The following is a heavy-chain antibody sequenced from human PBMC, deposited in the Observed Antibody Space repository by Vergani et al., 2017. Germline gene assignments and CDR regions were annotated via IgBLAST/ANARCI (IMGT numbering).Heavy chain of an antibody. CDR1: GASIRSSNYY. CDR3: ARHSTVEWLVKLGWIDP. Sequence: QLQLQESGPGLVKPSATLSLTCSVSGASIRSSNYYWGWIRQPPGKGLEWIASIYYSGSTYYNPALKSRVTISVDTSTNRFSLKLSSVTAADTAVYFCARHSTVEWLVKLGWIDPWGQGILVTVSS. V-gene: IGHV4-39*01. CDR2: IYYSGST. J-gene: IGHJ5*02. D-gene: IGHD6-19*01.